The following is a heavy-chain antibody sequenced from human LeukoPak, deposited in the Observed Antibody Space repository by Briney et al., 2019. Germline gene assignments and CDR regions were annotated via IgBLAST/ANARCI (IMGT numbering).Heavy chain of an antibody. CDR3: ARETYSSGWYVGHYYYYMDV. Sequence: GGSLRLSCATSGFTFSSYETSWVRQAPGKGLEWVANIKQDGSEKYYVDSVKGRFTISRDNAKNSLYLQMNSLRAEDTAVYYCARETYSSGWYVGHYYYYMDVWGKGTTVTVSS. CDR2: IKQDGSEK. J-gene: IGHJ6*03. V-gene: IGHV3-7*01. CDR1: GFTFSSYE. D-gene: IGHD6-19*01.